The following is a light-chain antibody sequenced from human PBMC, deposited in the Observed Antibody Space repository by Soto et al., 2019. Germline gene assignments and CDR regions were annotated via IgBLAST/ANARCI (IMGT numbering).Light chain of an antibody. CDR3: QQYNSYPLT. CDR2: DAS. CDR1: QSIGTW. Sequence: DIQMTQSPSTLSASVGDRVTITCRASQSIGTWLAWYQQRPGKAPKLLIYDASTLEGGVPSRFSGSGSGTELTLTISSLQPDELATCYCQQYNSYPLTFGGGTKVEIK. J-gene: IGKJ4*01. V-gene: IGKV1-5*01.